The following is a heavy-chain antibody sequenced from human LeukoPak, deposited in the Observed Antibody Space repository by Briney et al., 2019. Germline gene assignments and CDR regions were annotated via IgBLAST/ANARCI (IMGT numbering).Heavy chain of an antibody. J-gene: IGHJ3*02. V-gene: IGHV4-39*01. Sequence: SETLSLTCTVSGGSISSSSYYWGWIRQPPGKGLEWIGSIYYSGSTYYNPSLKSRVTISVDTSKNQFSLKLSSVTAADTAVYYCARPQAKDDAFDIWGQGTMVTVSS. CDR2: IYYSGST. CDR3: ARPQAKDDAFDI. CDR1: GGSISSSSYY.